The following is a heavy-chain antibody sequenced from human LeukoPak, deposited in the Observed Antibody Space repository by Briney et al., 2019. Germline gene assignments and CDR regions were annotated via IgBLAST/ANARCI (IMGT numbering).Heavy chain of an antibody. Sequence: SETLSLTCAVSGVSFDDYYWAWVRQTPGKGLEWIGEINHSGYTNDSPSLKSRVTLSIDTSRRQFSLNLRSVTVADAGIYYCTRMTTGHDYRGQGTLVTVSS. CDR2: INHSGYT. CDR3: TRMTTGHDY. V-gene: IGHV4-34*01. J-gene: IGHJ4*02. D-gene: IGHD4-17*01. CDR1: GVSFDDYY.